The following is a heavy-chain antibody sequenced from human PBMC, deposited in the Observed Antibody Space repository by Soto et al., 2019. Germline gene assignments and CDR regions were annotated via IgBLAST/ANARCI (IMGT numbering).Heavy chain of an antibody. CDR2: IYRSGHA. V-gene: IGHV4-4*07. J-gene: IGHJ3*01. CDR3: ARSPSTSSIGSFDF. D-gene: IGHD2-2*01. Sequence: NPSETLSLTCNVSGGAISAFYWNWIRQPAGKGLEWVGRIYRSGHADYNPSLESRATMSIDPSKNEFSLTLGSVTAADTAVYYCARSPSTSSIGSFDFWGRGTMVTVSS. CDR1: GGAISAFY.